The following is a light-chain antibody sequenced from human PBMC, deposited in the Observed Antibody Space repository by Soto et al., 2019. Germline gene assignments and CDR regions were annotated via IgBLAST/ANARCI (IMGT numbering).Light chain of an antibody. CDR1: RDISTW. CDR2: DAS. V-gene: IGKV1-33*01. Sequence: DIQMTQSPSSLSASVGDRVTITCRASRDISTWLAWYQQKPGKAPKLLIYDASDLETGVPSRFSGSGSGTDFTFTIISLQPEDIATYYCQQSDNLRLNSCGGTKVDI. CDR3: QQSDNLRLN. J-gene: IGKJ4*01.